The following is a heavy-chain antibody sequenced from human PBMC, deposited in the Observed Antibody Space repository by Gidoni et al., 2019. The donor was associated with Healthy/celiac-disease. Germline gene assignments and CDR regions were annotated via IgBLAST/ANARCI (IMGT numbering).Heavy chain of an antibody. J-gene: IGHJ2*01. CDR2: IYYSGST. D-gene: IGHD3-22*01. Sequence: QVQLQESGPGLVKPSETLSLTCTVSGGSISSYYWSWIRQPPGKGLEWIGYIYYSGSTNYNPSLKSRVTISVDTSKNQFSLKLSSVTAADTAVYYCARVVVMFSHIQVDLWGRGTLVTVSS. V-gene: IGHV4-59*01. CDR1: GGSISSYY. CDR3: ARVVVMFSHIQVDL.